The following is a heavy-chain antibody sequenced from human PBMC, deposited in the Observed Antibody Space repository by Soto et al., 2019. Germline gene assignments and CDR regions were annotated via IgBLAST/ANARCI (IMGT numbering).Heavy chain of an antibody. CDR3: AREGGSYDSGGYLIRGAFDI. V-gene: IGHV4-31*03. Sequence: SETLSLTCSVSGDSISRIDYYWTWIRQHPEKGLEWIGNIYFRGNTYYSPSLESRLTISVDTSKNQFSLKLTSVTAADTAVYYCAREGGSYDSGGYLIRGAFDIWGQGTVVTVSS. CDR2: IYFRGNT. J-gene: IGHJ3*02. CDR1: GDSISRIDYY. D-gene: IGHD3-22*01.